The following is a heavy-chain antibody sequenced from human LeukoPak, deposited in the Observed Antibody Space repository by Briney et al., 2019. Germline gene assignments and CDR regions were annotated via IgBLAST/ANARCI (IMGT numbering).Heavy chain of an antibody. CDR1: DGSLSGYY. CDR2: INHSGST. D-gene: IGHD1-26*01. CDR3: ASRGR. J-gene: IGHJ4*02. V-gene: IGHV4-34*01. Sequence: SETLSLTCAVYDGSLSGYYWGWIRQPPGKGLEWIGEINHSGSTNYNPSLKSRVSISIDTSKNQFSLNLTSVTAADTAVYYCASRGRWGQGTLVTVSS.